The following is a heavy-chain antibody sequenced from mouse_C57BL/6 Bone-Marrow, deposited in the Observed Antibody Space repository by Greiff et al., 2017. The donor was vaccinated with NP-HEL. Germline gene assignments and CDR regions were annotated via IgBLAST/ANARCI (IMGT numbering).Heavy chain of an antibody. CDR3: ARDYGSSPFDY. CDR2: LDPAHGNT. J-gene: IGHJ2*01. CDR1: GFNIKNTY. V-gene: IGHV14-3*01. D-gene: IGHD1-1*01. Sequence: VQLQQSVAELVRPGASVKLSCTASGFNIKNTYMHWVKQRPDPGLAWIGRLDPAHGNTKYAPKFPGQATITADTSSNTAYLQLSRLTSEDTAIYYCARDYGSSPFDYWGQGTTLTVSS.